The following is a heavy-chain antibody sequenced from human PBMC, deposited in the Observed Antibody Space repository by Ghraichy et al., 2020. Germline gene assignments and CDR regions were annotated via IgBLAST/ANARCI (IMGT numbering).Heavy chain of an antibody. CDR1: GFSLSTSGMC. V-gene: IGHV2-70*01. CDR2: IDWDDDK. Sequence: TLSLTCTFSGFSLSTSGMCVSWIRQPPGKALEWLALIDWDDDKYYSTSLKTRLTISKDTSKNQVVLTMTNMDPVDTATYYCARIRYGDYHYYYGMDVWGQGTTVTVSS. CDR3: ARIRYGDYHYYYGMDV. D-gene: IGHD4-17*01. J-gene: IGHJ6*02.